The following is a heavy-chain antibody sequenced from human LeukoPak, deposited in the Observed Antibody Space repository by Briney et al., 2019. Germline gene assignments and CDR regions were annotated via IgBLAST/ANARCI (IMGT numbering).Heavy chain of an antibody. V-gene: IGHV4-31*03. CDR2: IYYSGST. J-gene: IGHJ5*02. CDR1: GGSISSGGYY. CDR3: ARVRYYYDSSGNLNWFDP. Sequence: ESSQTLSLTCTVSGGSISSGGYYWSWIRQHPGKGLEWIGYIYYSGSTYYNPSLESRVTISVDTSKNQFSLKLSSVTAADTAVYYCARVRYYYDSSGNLNWFDPWGQGTLVTVSS. D-gene: IGHD3-22*01.